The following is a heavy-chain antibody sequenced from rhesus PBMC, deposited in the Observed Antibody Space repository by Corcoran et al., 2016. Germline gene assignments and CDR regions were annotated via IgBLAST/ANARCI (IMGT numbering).Heavy chain of an antibody. J-gene: IGHJ4*01. V-gene: IGHV2-174*01. CDR3: ARRTNYFDY. CDR2: IYWDDDK. CDR1: GFSISHSGMG. Sequence: QVTLKESGPALLKPTQTLTLTCTFSGFSISHSGMGVGWIRQPPGKALEWLALIYWDDDKYYSTSLKSRLTISKDTSKNQVVLTMTNMDPVDTATYYCARRTNYFDYWGQGVLVTVSS.